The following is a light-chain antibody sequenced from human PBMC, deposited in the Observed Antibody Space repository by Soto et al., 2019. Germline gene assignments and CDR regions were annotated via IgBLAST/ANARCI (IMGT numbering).Light chain of an antibody. Sequence: DIEMTQSPSSLSASVGDRVTITRRASQGINNLLGWYQQGPGKAPKRLIYAASNLEGGVPSRFSGSGFGAEFTLTISSLQPEDFATYYCLQHHTYPFTFGPGTKVDVK. J-gene: IGKJ3*01. CDR2: AAS. V-gene: IGKV1-17*01. CDR1: QGINNL. CDR3: LQHHTYPFT.